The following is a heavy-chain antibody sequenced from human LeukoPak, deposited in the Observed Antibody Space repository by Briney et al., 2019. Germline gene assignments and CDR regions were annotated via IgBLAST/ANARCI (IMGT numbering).Heavy chain of an antibody. J-gene: IGHJ3*02. D-gene: IGHD6-13*01. V-gene: IGHV4-59*01. CDR3: ARVSAAGYVLDDAFDI. CDR1: GGSISSYY. Sequence: PSETLSLTCTVSGGSISSYYWSWIRQPPGKGLEWIGYIYYSGSTNYNPSLKSRVTISVDTSKNQFSLKLSSVTAADTAVYYCARVSAAGYVLDDAFDIWGQGTMVTVSS. CDR2: IYYSGST.